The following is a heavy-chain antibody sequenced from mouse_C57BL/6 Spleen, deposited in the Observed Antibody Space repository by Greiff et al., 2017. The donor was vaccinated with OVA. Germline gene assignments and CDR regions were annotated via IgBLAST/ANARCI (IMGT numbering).Heavy chain of an antibody. D-gene: IGHD1-1*01. CDR1: GYTFTSYW. V-gene: IGHV1-69*01. J-gene: IGHJ2*01. CDR3: ARAPGGSSYDFDY. Sequence: VQLQQPGAELVMPGASVKLSCKASGYTFTSYWMHWVKQRPGQGLEWIGEIDPSDSYTNYNQKFKGKSTLTVDKSSSTAYMQLSSLTSEDSAVYYCARAPGGSSYDFDYWVQGTTLTVSS. CDR2: IDPSDSYT.